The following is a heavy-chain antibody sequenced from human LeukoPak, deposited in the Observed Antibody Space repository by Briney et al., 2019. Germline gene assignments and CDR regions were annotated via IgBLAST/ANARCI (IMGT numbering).Heavy chain of an antibody. CDR3: VKVQPSVSYDY. Sequence: PGGSLRLSCAASGFTFGNAWMNWVRQTPGKGLEWVGRIESKTDGGTTDYAAPVKGRFTISRDNSKNTLYLQMSSLRAEDTAVYYCVKVQPSVSYDYWGQGTLVTVSS. V-gene: IGHV3-15*04. CDR2: IESKTDGGTT. J-gene: IGHJ4*02. D-gene: IGHD3-10*01. CDR1: GFTFGNAW.